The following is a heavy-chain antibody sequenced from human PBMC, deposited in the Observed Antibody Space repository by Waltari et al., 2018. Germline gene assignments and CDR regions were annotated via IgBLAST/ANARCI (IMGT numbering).Heavy chain of an antibody. V-gene: IGHV3-74*01. D-gene: IGHD1-26*01. CDR1: GFTFSTYW. Sequence: EVQLVESGGGLIQPGGSLRLSCAASGFTFSTYWMHWVSQVPGRGLWVGPCSCSNGSRTDYADSVKCRFTISRDNDKNTLYLQMNSLRVEDTALYYCARDLGGSGSDWGQGTLVTVSS. CDR2: SCSNGSRT. J-gene: IGHJ4*02. CDR3: ARDLGGSGSD.